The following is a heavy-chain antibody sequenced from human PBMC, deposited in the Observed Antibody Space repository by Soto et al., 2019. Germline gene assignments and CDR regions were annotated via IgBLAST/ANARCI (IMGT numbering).Heavy chain of an antibody. CDR1: GFTFSNYG. Sequence: GWSLRLSFAASGFTFSNYGMHWVRQAPGQGLEWVAVISDDGSKKYYVDSVKGRFTISRDISKNTLYLQMNSLRPEDTAVYYCAKVGDVYNSFFDYWGQGALVTVSS. CDR3: AKVGDVYNSFFDY. D-gene: IGHD1-26*01. CDR2: ISDDGSKK. V-gene: IGHV3-30*18. J-gene: IGHJ4*02.